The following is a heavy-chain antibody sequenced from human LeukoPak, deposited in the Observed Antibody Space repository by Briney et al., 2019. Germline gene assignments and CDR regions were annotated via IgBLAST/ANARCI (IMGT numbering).Heavy chain of an antibody. CDR3: ARQVGGYCSSTSCYSNWFDP. D-gene: IGHD2-2*01. V-gene: IGHV4-59*08. CDR2: IYYSGST. Sequence: PSETLSLTCTVSGGSISSYYWSWIRQPPGKGLEWIGYIYYSGSTNYNPSLKSRVTISVDTSKNQFSLKLSPVTAADTAVYYCARQVGGYCSSTSCYSNWFDPWGQGTLGTVSS. J-gene: IGHJ5*02. CDR1: GGSISSYY.